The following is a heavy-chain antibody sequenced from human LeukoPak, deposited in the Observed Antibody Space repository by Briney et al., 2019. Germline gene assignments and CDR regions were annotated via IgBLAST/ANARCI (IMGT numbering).Heavy chain of an antibody. J-gene: IGHJ4*02. V-gene: IGHV3-7*01. D-gene: IGHD2-15*01. Sequence: GGSLRLSCAASGFIFSNYWMSWVRQAPGKGLEWVANIKQDGSEKYYVDSVKGRFTISRDNAKNSVYMQMNSLRAEDTAVYSCARQRRYCSGDSCYQRTFDIWGQGTLVTVSS. CDR2: IKQDGSEK. CDR3: ARQRRYCSGDSCYQRTFDI. CDR1: GFIFSNYW.